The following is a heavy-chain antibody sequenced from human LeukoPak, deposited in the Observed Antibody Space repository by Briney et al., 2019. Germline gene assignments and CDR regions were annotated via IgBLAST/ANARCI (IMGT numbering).Heavy chain of an antibody. D-gene: IGHD3-10*01. V-gene: IGHV1-18*01. CDR3: ARDQYYYGSGSLIEAFDI. Sequence: ASVKVSCKASGYTFTSYGISWVRQAPGQGLEWMGWISAYNGNTNYAQKLQGRVTMTTDTSTSTAYMELRSLRSDDTAVYYCARDQYYYGSGSLIEAFDIWGQGTMVTVSS. CDR2: ISAYNGNT. CDR1: GYTFTSYG. J-gene: IGHJ3*02.